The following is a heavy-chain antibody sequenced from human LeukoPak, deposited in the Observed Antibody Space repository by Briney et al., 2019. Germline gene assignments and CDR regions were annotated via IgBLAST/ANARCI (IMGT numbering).Heavy chain of an antibody. J-gene: IGHJ4*02. CDR1: GFTFSSYA. V-gene: IGHV3-30-3*01. Sequence: PGGSLRLSCAASGFTFSSYAMHWVRQAPGKGLEWVAVISYDGSNKYYADSVKGRFTISRDNSKNTLYLQMNSLRAEDTAVYYCARDIPRGSTHLDYWGQGTLVTVSA. CDR3: ARDIPRGSTHLDY. CDR2: ISYDGSNK. D-gene: IGHD1-26*01.